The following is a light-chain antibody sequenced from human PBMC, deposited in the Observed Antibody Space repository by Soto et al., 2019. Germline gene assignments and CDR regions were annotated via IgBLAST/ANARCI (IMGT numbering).Light chain of an antibody. J-gene: IGLJ1*01. V-gene: IGLV2-14*03. CDR3: VSYTSSTTYV. CDR1: SGAVGGSNF. CDR2: DVA. Sequence: QSVLTQPASVSDSLGRSIPISCTGTSGAVGGSNFVSWYQQHPGKPPKLIIYDVANRPSGVSNRFSGSKSGSTASLIISRLQTEDEADYYCVSYTSSTTYVFGTGTKLTVL.